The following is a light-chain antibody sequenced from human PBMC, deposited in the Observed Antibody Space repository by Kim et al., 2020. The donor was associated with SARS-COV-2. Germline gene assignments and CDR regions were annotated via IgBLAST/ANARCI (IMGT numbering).Light chain of an antibody. Sequence: GQLITISCTGTSSDVGGYNYVSWYQQHPGKAPKLMIYDVSKRPSGVSNRFSGSKSGNTASMTISGLQAEDEADYYCSSYTSSIFYVFGTGTKVTVL. CDR2: DVS. J-gene: IGLJ1*01. V-gene: IGLV2-14*04. CDR3: SSYTSSIFYV. CDR1: SSDVGGYNY.